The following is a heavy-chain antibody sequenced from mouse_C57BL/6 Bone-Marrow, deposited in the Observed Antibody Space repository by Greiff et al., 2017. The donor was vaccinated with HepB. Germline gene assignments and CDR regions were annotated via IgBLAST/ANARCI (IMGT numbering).Heavy chain of an antibody. J-gene: IGHJ3*01. CDR3: ERWIITTVVATDAY. V-gene: IGHV1-55*01. Sequence: QVQLQQSGAELVKPGASVKMSCKASGYTFTSYWITWVKQRPGQGLEWIGDIYPGSGSTNYNEKFKSKATLTVDTSSSTAYMQLSSLTSEDSAVYYCERWIITTVVATDAYWGQGTLVTVSA. CDR2: IYPGSGST. D-gene: IGHD1-1*01. CDR1: GYTFTSYW.